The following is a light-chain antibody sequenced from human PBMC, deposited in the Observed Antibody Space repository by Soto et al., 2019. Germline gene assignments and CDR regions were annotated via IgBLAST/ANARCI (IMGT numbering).Light chain of an antibody. CDR2: GAS. Sequence: DIQLTQSPFFLSASVGDRVTITCRASQGIRSYLAWYQQRPGEAPELLIYGASTLRTGVASRFSGSGSGTEFTLTISSQQPEDFATYFCQQLNIFPPLFTFGPGTKVDIK. CDR1: QGIRSY. V-gene: IGKV1-9*01. CDR3: QQLNIFPPLFT. J-gene: IGKJ3*01.